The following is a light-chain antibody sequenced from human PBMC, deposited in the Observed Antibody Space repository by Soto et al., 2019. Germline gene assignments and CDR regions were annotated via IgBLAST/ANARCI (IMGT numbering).Light chain of an antibody. CDR2: LTRDGRP. CDR1: SGHSSYT. J-gene: IGLJ3*02. Sequence: QPVLTQSPSASASLGASVKLTCTLSSGHSSYTIAWHQQQPEKGPRYLMTLTRDGRPSKGDGIPDRFSGSSSGAERYLSISSLQSEDEDDYYWQTWGTGMEVFGGGTQLTVL. V-gene: IGLV4-69*01. CDR3: QTWGTGMEV.